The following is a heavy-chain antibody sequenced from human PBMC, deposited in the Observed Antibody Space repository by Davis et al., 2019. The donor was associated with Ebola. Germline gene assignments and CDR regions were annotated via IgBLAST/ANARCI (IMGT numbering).Heavy chain of an antibody. CDR3: AKEGDYCGRDCYGSFDY. CDR1: GFTFSSYG. V-gene: IGHV3-7*03. CDR2: IKQDGSEK. Sequence: GESLKISCAASGFTFSSYGMHWVRQAPGKGLEWVANIKQDGSEKYYVDSVKGRFTISRDNSKNTFYLQMNSLRDEDTAIYYCAKEGDYCGRDCYGSFDYWGQGTLVTVSS. J-gene: IGHJ4*02. D-gene: IGHD2-21*02.